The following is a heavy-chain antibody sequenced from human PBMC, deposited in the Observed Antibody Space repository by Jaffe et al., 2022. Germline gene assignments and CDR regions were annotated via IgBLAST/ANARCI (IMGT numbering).Heavy chain of an antibody. Sequence: QVQLQESGPGLVKPSETLSLTCTVSGGSISSYYWSWIRQPPGKGLEWIGYIYHSGSTNYNPSLKSRVTISVDTSKNQFSLKLSSVTAADTAVYYCARTARRGYSYGSAYYFDYWGQGTLVTVSS. CDR1: GGSISSYY. CDR3: ARTARRGYSYGSAYYFDY. J-gene: IGHJ4*02. V-gene: IGHV4-59*01. CDR2: IYHSGST. D-gene: IGHD5-18*01.